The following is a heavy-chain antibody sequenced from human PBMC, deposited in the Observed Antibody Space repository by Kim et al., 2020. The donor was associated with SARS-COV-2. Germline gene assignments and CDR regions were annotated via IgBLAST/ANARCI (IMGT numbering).Heavy chain of an antibody. D-gene: IGHD1-1*01. CDR3: TRDIHTPTGETTFDY. J-gene: IGHJ4*02. CDR2: IRSKAYGGTT. Sequence: GGSLRLSCTASGFTFGDYAMSWVRQAPGKGLEWVGFIRSKAYGGTTEYAASVKGRFTISRDDSKSIAYLQMNSLKTEDTAVYYCTRDIHTPTGETTFDYWGQGTLVTVSS. CDR1: GFTFGDYA. V-gene: IGHV3-49*04.